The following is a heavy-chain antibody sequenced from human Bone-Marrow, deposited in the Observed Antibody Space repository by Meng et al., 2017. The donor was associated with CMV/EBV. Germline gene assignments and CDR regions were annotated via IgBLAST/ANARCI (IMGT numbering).Heavy chain of an antibody. CDR1: GYTFTSYD. D-gene: IGHD2-8*02. Sequence: DSVKVSCKASGYTFTSYDINWVRQATGQGLEWMGWMNPNSGNTGYAQKFQGRVTITRNTAISTAYVELSRLRSDDAAVYFCARGRGVDIVLVEAFDIWGQGTMVTVSS. V-gene: IGHV1-8*03. CDR2: MNPNSGNT. CDR3: ARGRGVDIVLVEAFDI. J-gene: IGHJ3*02.